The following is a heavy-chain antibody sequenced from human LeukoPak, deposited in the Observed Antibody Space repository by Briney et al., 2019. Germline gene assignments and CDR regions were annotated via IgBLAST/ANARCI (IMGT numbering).Heavy chain of an antibody. CDR1: GFTFSSYG. J-gene: IGHJ4*02. CDR2: IWYDGSNK. V-gene: IGHV3-33*01. D-gene: IGHD3-9*01. CDR3: ARDTPPYYDILTGYLDY. Sequence: GSLRLSCAASGFTFSSYGMHWVRQAPGKGLEWVAVIWYDGSNKYYADSVKGRFTISRDNSKNTLYLQMNSLRAEDTAVYYCARDTPPYYDILTGYLDYWGQGTLVTVSS.